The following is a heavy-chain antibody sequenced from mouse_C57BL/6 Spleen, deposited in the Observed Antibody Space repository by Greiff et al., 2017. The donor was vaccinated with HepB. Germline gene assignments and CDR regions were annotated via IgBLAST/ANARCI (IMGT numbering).Heavy chain of an antibody. CDR2: IRSKSNNYAT. V-gene: IGHV10-1*01. J-gene: IGHJ2*01. CDR1: GFSFNTYA. CDR3: VRQGDGYFDY. D-gene: IGHD2-3*01. Sequence: EVQLQESGGGLVQPKGSLKLSCAASGFSFNTYAMNWVRQAPGKGLEWVARIRSKSNNYATYYADSVKDRFTISRDDSESMLYLQMNNLKTEDTAMYYCVRQGDGYFDYWGQGTTLTVSS.